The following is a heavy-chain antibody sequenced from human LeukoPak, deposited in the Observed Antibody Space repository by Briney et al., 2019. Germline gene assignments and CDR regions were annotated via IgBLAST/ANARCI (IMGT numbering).Heavy chain of an antibody. CDR2: ISPDGGDE. Sequence: GGSLRLSCEASRFTFNTHWMNWVRHAPGKGLEWMANISPDGGDEVYVDSVKGRFTISRDNAKNSVYLQMNNLRAEDTAVYYCSGRSGFSSIYWGQGILVTVSS. V-gene: IGHV3-7*01. CDR1: RFTFNTHW. D-gene: IGHD2-2*01. CDR3: SGRSGFSSIY. J-gene: IGHJ4*02.